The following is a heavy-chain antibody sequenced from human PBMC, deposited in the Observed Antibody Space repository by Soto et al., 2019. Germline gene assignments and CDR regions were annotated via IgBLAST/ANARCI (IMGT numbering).Heavy chain of an antibody. D-gene: IGHD3-10*01. V-gene: IGHV4-34*01. J-gene: IGHJ5*02. Sequence: SETLSLTCGVYGGSFRSYYWIWVRQPPGKGLEWIGEVNHSGEATYNPSLQSRVTISLDTSNNHFSLKMTSLTAAYTALYFFTRPERFTTSCFDTWGQGTQVNVS. CDR1: GGSFRSYY. CDR3: TRPERFTTSCFDT. CDR2: VNHSGEA.